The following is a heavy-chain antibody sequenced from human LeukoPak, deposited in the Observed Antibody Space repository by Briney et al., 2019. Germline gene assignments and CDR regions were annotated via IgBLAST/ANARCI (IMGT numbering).Heavy chain of an antibody. J-gene: IGHJ4*02. CDR1: GFNFRAYW. CDR3: ARGNVDYYDSSGYEVDY. D-gene: IGHD3-22*01. Sequence: GGSLRLSCTTSGFNFRAYWMGWVRQAPGKGLEWVAVIWYDGSNKYYADSVKGRFTISRDNSKNTLYLQMNSLRAEDTAVYYCARGNVDYYDSSGYEVDYWGQGTLVTVSS. V-gene: IGHV3-33*01. CDR2: IWYDGSNK.